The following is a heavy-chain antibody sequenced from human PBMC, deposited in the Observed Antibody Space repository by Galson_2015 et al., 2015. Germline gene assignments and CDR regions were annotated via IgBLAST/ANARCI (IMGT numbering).Heavy chain of an antibody. D-gene: IGHD6-13*01. CDR1: GFTFSSYS. CDR3: ARGPRYSSSWTDAFDI. Sequence: SLRLSCAASGFTFSSYSMNWVRQAPGKGLEWVSYISSSSSTIYYADSVKGRFTISRDSAKNSLYLQMNSLRDEDTAVYYCARGPRYSSSWTDAFDIWGQGTMVTVSS. J-gene: IGHJ3*02. V-gene: IGHV3-48*02. CDR2: ISSSSSTI.